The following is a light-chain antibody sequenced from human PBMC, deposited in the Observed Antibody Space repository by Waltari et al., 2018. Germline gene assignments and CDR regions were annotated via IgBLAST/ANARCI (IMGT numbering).Light chain of an antibody. CDR2: DVS. J-gene: IGLJ3*02. CDR1: TSDVGGFDF. Sequence: QSALTQPASVSGSPGQSVTIPCTGATSDVGGFDFVPWYRQLPGRDIRLMIYDVSSRPSGVSTRFSGAKAVNTASLTISGLQAEDEADYYCSSYTDIGTLVLFGGGTKLTVL. V-gene: IGLV2-14*03. CDR3: SSYTDIGTLVL.